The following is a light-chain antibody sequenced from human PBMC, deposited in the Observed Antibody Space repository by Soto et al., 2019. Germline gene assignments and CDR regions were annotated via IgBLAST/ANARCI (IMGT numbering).Light chain of an antibody. CDR1: QSVSSSY. J-gene: IGKJ2*01. CDR3: QQYGSSPKT. V-gene: IGKV3-20*01. CDR2: GAS. Sequence: IVLTQSPGTLSLSPGERATLSCSASQSVSSSYLAWYQQKPGQAPSLLIYGASSRATGIPDRFSGSGSGTDFTITISILEPEAFAVYYCQQYGSSPKTFGQGTKLEIK.